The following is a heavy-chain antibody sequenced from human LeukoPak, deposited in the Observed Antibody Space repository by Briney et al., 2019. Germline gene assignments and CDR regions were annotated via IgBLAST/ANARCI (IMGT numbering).Heavy chain of an antibody. Sequence: GGSLRLSCAASGFTFSNAWMSSVRQAPGKGLEWVGRIKSKTDGGTTDYAAPVKGRFTISRDDSKNTLYLQMNSLKTGDTAVYYCTTAGYFDWLSYYFDYWGQGTLVTVSS. CDR3: TTAGYFDWLSYYFDY. CDR1: GFTFSNAW. V-gene: IGHV3-15*01. D-gene: IGHD3-9*01. CDR2: IKSKTDGGTT. J-gene: IGHJ4*02.